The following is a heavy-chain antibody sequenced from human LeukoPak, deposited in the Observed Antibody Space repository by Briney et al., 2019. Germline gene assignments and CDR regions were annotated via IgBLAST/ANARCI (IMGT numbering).Heavy chain of an antibody. J-gene: IGHJ4*02. Sequence: GASVKVSCKASGGTFSSYAISWVRQAPGQGLEWMGGIIPIFGTANYAQKFQGRVTITADESTSTAYMELSSLRSEDTAVYYCARGVGDYSRYYFDYWGQGTLVTVSS. CDR2: IIPIFGTA. CDR3: ARGVGDYSRYYFDY. CDR1: GGTFSSYA. D-gene: IGHD4-17*01. V-gene: IGHV1-69*13.